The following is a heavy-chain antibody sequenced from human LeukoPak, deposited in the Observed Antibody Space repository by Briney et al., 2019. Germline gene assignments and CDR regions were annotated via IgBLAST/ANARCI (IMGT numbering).Heavy chain of an antibody. D-gene: IGHD7-27*01. CDR2: VYYSGST. CDR3: ARGWGYFDY. V-gene: IGHV4-59*01. CDR1: GGSISSYY. J-gene: IGHJ4*02. Sequence: SETLSLTCTVSGGSISSYYWSWIRQPPGKGLEWIGYVYYSGSTNYNPSLKSRVTISVDTSKNQFSLKLSSVTAADTAVYYCARGWGYFDYWGQGTLVTVSS.